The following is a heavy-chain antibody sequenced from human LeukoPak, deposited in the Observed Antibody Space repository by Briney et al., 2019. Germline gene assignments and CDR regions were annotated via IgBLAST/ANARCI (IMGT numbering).Heavy chain of an antibody. CDR1: GYSFTGDY. CDR3: ARDSSRGYTYAFDY. D-gene: IGHD5-18*01. J-gene: IGHJ4*02. Sequence: ASVKVSCKASGYSFTGDYMHWVRQAPGPGLEWMGWIGLYSGGSNYAQKFQGRVTMTRDTSINTPYMELSRLRSDDAAVYFCARDSSRGYTYAFDYWGQGTLVSVSS. V-gene: IGHV1-2*02. CDR2: IGLYSGGS.